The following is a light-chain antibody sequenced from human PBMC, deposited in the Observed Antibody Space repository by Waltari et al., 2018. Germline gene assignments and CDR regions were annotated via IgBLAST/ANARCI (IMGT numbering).Light chain of an antibody. J-gene: IGKJ4*01. Sequence: EIVMTQSPATLSVSPGQRATLSCRASQSVNTNLAWYQQKPGQAPRLLIYGASTRATGIPARFSGSGSETEFTLTITSLQSKDFAVYYCQQSHNWPLTFGGGTKVDFK. CDR3: QQSHNWPLT. CDR2: GAS. V-gene: IGKV3-15*01. CDR1: QSVNTN.